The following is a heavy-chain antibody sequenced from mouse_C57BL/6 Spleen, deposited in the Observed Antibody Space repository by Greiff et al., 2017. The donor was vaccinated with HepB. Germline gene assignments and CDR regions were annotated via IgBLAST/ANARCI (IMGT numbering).Heavy chain of an antibody. CDR1: GFSFNTYA. CDR3: VRPFHYYGSSYGYFDV. V-gene: IGHV10-1*01. D-gene: IGHD1-1*01. CDR2: IRSKSNNYAT. J-gene: IGHJ1*03. Sequence: EVQLVESGGGLVQPKGSLKLSCAASGFSFNTYAMNWVRQAPGKGLEWVARIRSKSNNYATYYADSVKDRFTISRDDSESMLYLQMNNLKTEDTAMYYCVRPFHYYGSSYGYFDVWGTGTTVTVSS.